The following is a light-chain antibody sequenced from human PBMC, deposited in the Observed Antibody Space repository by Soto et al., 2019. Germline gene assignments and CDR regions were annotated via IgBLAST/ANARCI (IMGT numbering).Light chain of an antibody. Sequence: DIQLTQSPSSLSASIGDRFTIACRASQSIGTSLNWYQQKPGKAPKLLIDDVSNLETGVPSRFSGSGSGTDFTLTISSLQPEDFATYYCQQSYSTPRTFGQGTKVDIK. V-gene: IGKV1-39*01. J-gene: IGKJ1*01. CDR2: DVS. CDR1: QSIGTS. CDR3: QQSYSTPRT.